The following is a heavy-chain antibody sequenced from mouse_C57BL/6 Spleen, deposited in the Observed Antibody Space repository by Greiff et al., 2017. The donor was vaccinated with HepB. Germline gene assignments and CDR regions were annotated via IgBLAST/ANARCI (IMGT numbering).Heavy chain of an antibody. D-gene: IGHD3-3*01. J-gene: IGHJ1*03. V-gene: IGHV1-55*01. CDR3: AREGDSNWYFEV. CDR2: IYPGSGST. CDR1: GYTFTSYW. Sequence: QVQLQQPGAELVKPGASVKMSCKASGYTFTSYWITWVKQRPGQGLEWIGDIYPGSGSTNYNEKFKSKATLTVDTSSSTAYMQLSSLTSEDSAVYYGAREGDSNWYFEVWGTGTTVTVSS.